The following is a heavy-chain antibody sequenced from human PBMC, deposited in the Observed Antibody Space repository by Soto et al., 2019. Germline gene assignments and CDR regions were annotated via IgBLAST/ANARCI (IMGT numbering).Heavy chain of an antibody. D-gene: IGHD5-12*01. CDR1: GGSISGHS. CDR2: IYPSGST. V-gene: IGHV4-4*07. J-gene: IGHJ4*02. Sequence: GPGPCTPSETLSLTCTVSGGSISGHSWIWIRQPAGKGLEWIGHIYPSGSTSYNPSLRSRVTMSLDTSSNQIFLNLTSVTAADTAVFYCVRGRSYSVYDFWGPGTLVTVSS. CDR3: VRGRSYSVYDF.